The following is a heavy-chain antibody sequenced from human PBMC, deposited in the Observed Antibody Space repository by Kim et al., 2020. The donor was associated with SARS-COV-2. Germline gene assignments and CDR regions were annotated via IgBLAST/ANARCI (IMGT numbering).Heavy chain of an antibody. V-gene: IGHV4-39*01. D-gene: IGHD2-21*02. Sequence: SETLSLTCTVSGGSLSHSTYYWGWIRQATGKGLEWIGNIDYGGNTYTNPSLRRRVIMSKDTSETQFSLNLTSVTATDTAVYYCVRLGGDHYYFGMDVWGQGTTVIVSS. CDR3: VRLGGDHYYFGMDV. CDR1: GGSLSHSTYY. CDR2: IDYGGNT. J-gene: IGHJ6*02.